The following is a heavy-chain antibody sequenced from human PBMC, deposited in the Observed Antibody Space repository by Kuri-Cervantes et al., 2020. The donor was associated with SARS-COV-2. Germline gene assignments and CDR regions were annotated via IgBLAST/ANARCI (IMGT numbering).Heavy chain of an antibody. J-gene: IGHJ2*01. D-gene: IGHD3-3*01. Sequence: SVKVSCKASGGTFSSYAISWVRQAPGQGLEWMGGIIPIFGTANYAQKLQGRVTMTTDTSTSTAYMELRSLRSDDTAVYYCARDTALITIFGVVIRGGMFDLWGRGTLVTVSS. CDR1: GGTFSSYA. CDR3: ARDTALITIFGVVIRGGMFDL. CDR2: IIPIFGTA. V-gene: IGHV1-69*05.